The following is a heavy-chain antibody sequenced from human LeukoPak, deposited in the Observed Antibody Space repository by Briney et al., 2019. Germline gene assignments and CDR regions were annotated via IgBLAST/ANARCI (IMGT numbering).Heavy chain of an antibody. D-gene: IGHD5-24*01. CDR2: IRSKAYGGTT. Sequence: GRSLRLSCTASGFTFGDYAMSWARQAPGKGLEWVGFIRSKAYGGTTEYAASVKGRFTISRDDSKSIAYLQMNSLKTEDTAVYYCTRGRWLQSYYFDYWGQGTLVTVSS. V-gene: IGHV3-49*04. J-gene: IGHJ4*02. CDR3: TRGRWLQSYYFDY. CDR1: GFTFGDYA.